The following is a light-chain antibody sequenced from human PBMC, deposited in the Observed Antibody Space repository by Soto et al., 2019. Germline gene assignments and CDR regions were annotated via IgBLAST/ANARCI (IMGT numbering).Light chain of an antibody. CDR1: QSVSSSY. Sequence: EIVLTQSPGTLSLSPGERATLSCRASQSVSSSYLAWYHQKPGQAPRLLIYGASSRATGIPDRFSGRGSGTDFTLTISRLEPDDFAVYYFQQYGRSPWTFGHGTKVQIK. CDR3: QQYGRSPWT. J-gene: IGKJ1*01. V-gene: IGKV3-20*01. CDR2: GAS.